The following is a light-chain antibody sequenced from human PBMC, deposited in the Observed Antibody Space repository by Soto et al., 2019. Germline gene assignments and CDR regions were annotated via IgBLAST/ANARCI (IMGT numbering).Light chain of an antibody. CDR3: CSYSSTTTLYV. CDR2: EVS. Sequence: QSALTQPASVSGSPGQSITISCTGTSSDVGGYNYVSWYQQHPGKAPKLMIFEVSNRPSGVSNRFSGSKSGSTASLTISGLLADDEADYYCCSYSSTTTLYVFGSGTKLTVL. CDR1: SSDVGGYNY. V-gene: IGLV2-14*01. J-gene: IGLJ1*01.